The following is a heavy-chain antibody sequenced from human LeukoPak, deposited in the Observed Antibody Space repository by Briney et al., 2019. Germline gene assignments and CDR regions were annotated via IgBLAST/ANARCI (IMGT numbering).Heavy chain of an antibody. V-gene: IGHV1-8*03. CDR1: GYTFTTYD. J-gene: IGHJ5*02. CDR2: LNPNNGNT. CDR3: ASGAAAGTDWFDP. D-gene: IGHD6-13*01. Sequence: ASVRVSCKASGYTFTTYDINWVRQATGQGLEWMGWLNPNNGNTGYAQKFQGRVTITRNTSINTAYMELSSLRSEDTAVYYCASGAAAGTDWFDPWGQGTLVTVSS.